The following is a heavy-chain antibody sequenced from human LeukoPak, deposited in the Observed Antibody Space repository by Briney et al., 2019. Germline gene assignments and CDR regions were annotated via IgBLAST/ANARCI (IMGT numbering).Heavy chain of an antibody. CDR2: INPNSGGT. J-gene: IGHJ3*02. CDR3: ARAIVVVPAADDAFDI. Sequence: ASVKVSCKASGYTFTGYYMHWVRQAPGQGLEWMGWINPNSGGTNYAQKFQGRVTMTRDTSISTAYMELSRLRSGDTAVYYCARAIVVVPAADDAFDIWGQGTMVTVSS. CDR1: GYTFTGYY. V-gene: IGHV1-2*02. D-gene: IGHD2-2*01.